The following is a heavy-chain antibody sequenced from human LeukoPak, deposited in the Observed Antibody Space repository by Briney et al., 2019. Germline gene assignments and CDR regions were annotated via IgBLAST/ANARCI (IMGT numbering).Heavy chain of an antibody. J-gene: IGHJ4*02. V-gene: IGHV3-23*01. CDR2: ISGSGGST. CDR1: GFTFSSYA. Sequence: PGASLRLSCAASGFTFSSYAMSWVRQAPGKGLEWVSAISGSGGSTYYADSVKGRFTISRDNSKNTLYLQMNSLRAEDTAVYYCAKDRDIVGAPYFDYWGQGTLVTVSS. CDR3: AKDRDIVGAPYFDY. D-gene: IGHD1-26*01.